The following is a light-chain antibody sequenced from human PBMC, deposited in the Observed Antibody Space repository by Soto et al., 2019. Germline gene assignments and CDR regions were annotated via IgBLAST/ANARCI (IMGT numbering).Light chain of an antibody. J-gene: IGKJ5*01. CDR3: QQLNSYPQT. V-gene: IGKV1-9*01. CDR2: SAS. Sequence: PFTQSPSSLSASVGDRVTITCQASRGISSYLAWYQQKPGKAPKLLVYSASTLQSGVPSRFSGSGSGPDFTLTISSLQPEDSATYFCQQLNSYPQTFGQGTRLEIK. CDR1: RGISSY.